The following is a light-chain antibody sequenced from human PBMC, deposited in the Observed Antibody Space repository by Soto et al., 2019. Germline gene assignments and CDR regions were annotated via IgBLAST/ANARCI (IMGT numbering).Light chain of an antibody. CDR3: QQYGSSPGT. CDR2: NAF. CDR1: QSVSSNY. Sequence: EIELTQSPATLSLSLGDRATLTCRASQSVSSNYLAWHQQKPGQAPRLLIYNAFNWATGIPDRFSGSGSGTDFTLTISRLEPEDFAVYYCQQYGSSPGTFGGGTKVEIK. J-gene: IGKJ4*01. V-gene: IGKV3-20*01.